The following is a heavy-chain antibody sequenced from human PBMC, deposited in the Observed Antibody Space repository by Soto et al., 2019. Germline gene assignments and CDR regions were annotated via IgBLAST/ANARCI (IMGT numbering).Heavy chain of an antibody. CDR3: AKGLLAIVGTTLPRDAFNI. V-gene: IGHV3-30*18. CDR2: ISHDGSYK. D-gene: IGHD1-26*01. Sequence: GGSLRLSCAASGFSFTTYVMHWVRQAPGKGLEWAAVISHDGSYKYYGDAVKGRFAISRDTSKNAVYPEMNSLRPEDTAVYYCAKGLLAIVGTTLPRDAFNIWGQGTMVTVSS. J-gene: IGHJ3*02. CDR1: GFSFTTYV.